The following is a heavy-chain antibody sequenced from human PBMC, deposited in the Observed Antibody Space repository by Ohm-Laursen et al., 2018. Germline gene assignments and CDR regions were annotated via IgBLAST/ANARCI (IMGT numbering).Heavy chain of an antibody. CDR3: ARDEPVTMGRGASDF. CDR2: INPKTGGT. V-gene: IGHV1-2*02. J-gene: IGHJ4*02. CDR1: GYTFRGYY. Sequence: ASVKVSCKASGYTFRGYYLHWLRQVPGQGLEWMGWINPKTGGTDYVPKFQGRFTLTIDTSISTGFMELSRLTSDDTSVYFCARDEPVTMGRGASDFWGQGTLVTVSS. D-gene: IGHD3-10*01.